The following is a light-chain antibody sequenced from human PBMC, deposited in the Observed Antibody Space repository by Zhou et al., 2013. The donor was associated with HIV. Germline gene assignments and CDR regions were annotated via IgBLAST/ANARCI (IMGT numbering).Light chain of an antibody. Sequence: QSVLTQPPSASGTPGQRVTISCSGSSSNIGSDSVYWYQQLPGTAPKLLIYRNNQRPSGVPDRFSGSKSGTSASLAISGLRSEDESDYYCAAWDDSLSGVVFGRRDQADRP. CDR1: SSNIGSDS. J-gene: IGLJ2*01. CDR2: RNN. CDR3: AAWDDSLSGVV. V-gene: IGLV1-47*01.